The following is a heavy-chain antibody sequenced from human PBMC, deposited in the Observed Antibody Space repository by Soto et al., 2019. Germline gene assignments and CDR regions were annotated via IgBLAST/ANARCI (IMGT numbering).Heavy chain of an antibody. CDR3: ARSLGYASY. CDR2: IKENGSEK. CDR1: GFTFSRYW. Sequence: GGSLRLSCAASGFTFSRYWMSWVRQAPGKGLEWVASIKENGSEKDYVDSVKGRFTISRDNAKNSLYLQMNSLRAEDTAMYYCARSLGYASYWGQGTLVTVSS. V-gene: IGHV3-7*01. J-gene: IGHJ4*02. D-gene: IGHD2-15*01.